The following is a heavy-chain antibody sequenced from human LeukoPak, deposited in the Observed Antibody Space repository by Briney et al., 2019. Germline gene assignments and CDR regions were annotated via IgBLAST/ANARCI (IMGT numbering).Heavy chain of an antibody. CDR1: GYTFTGYY. J-gene: IGHJ4*02. Sequence: ASVKVSCKASGYTFTGYYMHWVRQAPGQGREWMGWINPNSGGTNYAQKFQGRVTMTRDTSISTAYMELSRLRSDDTAVYYCLSQYYDSSGYYSFDYWGQGTLVTVSS. V-gene: IGHV1-2*02. CDR2: INPNSGGT. CDR3: LSQYYDSSGYYSFDY. D-gene: IGHD3-22*01.